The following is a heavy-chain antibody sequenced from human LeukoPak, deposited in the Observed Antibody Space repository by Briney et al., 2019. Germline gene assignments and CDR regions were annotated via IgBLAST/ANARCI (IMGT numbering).Heavy chain of an antibody. D-gene: IGHD4/OR15-4a*01. J-gene: IGHJ4*02. CDR1: GFTFSDHY. Sequence: PGGSLRLSCIASGFTFSDHYMSWIRQAPGKGLEWVSYIGGSGTPIYYADSVKGRFTVSRDNAKNSLFLQMDSLRAEDTAVYYCARDRRPSVYGGLDNWGQGTLVTVSS. V-gene: IGHV3-11*04. CDR2: IGGSGTPI. CDR3: ARDRRPSVYGGLDN.